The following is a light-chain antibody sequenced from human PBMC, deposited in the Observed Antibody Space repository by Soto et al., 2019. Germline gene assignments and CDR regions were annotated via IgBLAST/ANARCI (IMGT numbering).Light chain of an antibody. CDR1: LSDVGGNDF. V-gene: IGLV2-8*01. Sequence: QSALTQPPSASGSPGQSVVISCTGTLSDVGGNDFVSWYQQHPGKAPKLMIFDATRRPSGVPDRFSASKSGNTASLTVSGLQAEDEADYHCAVWDDSLGGFVAFGGGTKLTVL. CDR2: DAT. CDR3: AVWDDSLGGFVA. J-gene: IGLJ2*01.